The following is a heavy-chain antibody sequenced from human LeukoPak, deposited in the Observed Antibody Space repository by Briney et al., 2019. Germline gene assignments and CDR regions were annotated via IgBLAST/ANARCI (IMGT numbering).Heavy chain of an antibody. Sequence: GGSLRLSCAASGFTFSDYYMSWIRQAPGKGLEWVSYISSSGSTIYYADSVKGRFTISRDNAKNSLYLQMNSLRAEDTAVYYCARGAFAGIANNGGFDPWGQGTLVTVSS. CDR2: ISSSGSTI. CDR1: GFTFSDYY. J-gene: IGHJ5*02. CDR3: ARGAFAGIANNGGFDP. V-gene: IGHV3-11*01. D-gene: IGHD6-13*01.